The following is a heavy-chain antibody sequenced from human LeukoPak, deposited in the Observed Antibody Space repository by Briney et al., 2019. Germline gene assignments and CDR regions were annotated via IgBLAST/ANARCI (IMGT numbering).Heavy chain of an antibody. V-gene: IGHV4-31*03. D-gene: IGHD3-3*01. Sequence: SQTLSLTCTVSGGSISSGGYYWSWIRQHPGKGLEWIGYIYYSGSTYYNPSLKSRVTISVDTSKNQFSLKLSSVTAADTAVYYCARDTRSPTGARTYDFWSGYYSRLWSFEGMDVWGQGTTVTVSS. CDR3: ARDTRSPTGARTYDFWSGYYSRLWSFEGMDV. CDR1: GGSISSGGYY. J-gene: IGHJ6*02. CDR2: IYYSGST.